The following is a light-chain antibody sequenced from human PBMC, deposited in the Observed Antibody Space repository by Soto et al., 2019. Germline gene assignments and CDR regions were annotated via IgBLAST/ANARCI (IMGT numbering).Light chain of an antibody. Sequence: DVGMTQPPLSSPVTLGQPASISCRSSQGLLHSDGNTYLSWLHQRPGQPPRLLIYKISMRFSGVPDRLSGSGAGTDFTLQISRVEAEYVGIYFCMQATHRPWTFGQGTRVEIK. V-gene: IGKV2-24*01. CDR3: MQATHRPWT. J-gene: IGKJ1*01. CDR1: QGLLHSDGNTY. CDR2: KIS.